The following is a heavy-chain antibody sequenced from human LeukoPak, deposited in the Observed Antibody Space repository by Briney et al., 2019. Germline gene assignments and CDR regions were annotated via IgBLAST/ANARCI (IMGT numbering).Heavy chain of an antibody. CDR2: IWYDGSKK. J-gene: IGHJ4*02. D-gene: IGHD2-15*01. CDR3: ARDFGYCSGGSCRYYFDY. Sequence: PGRSLRLSCAASGFTFSSYGMHWVRQAPGKRLEWVAVIWYDGSKKYYADSVKGRFTISRDNSKNTLYLQMNSLRAEDTAVYYCARDFGYCSGGSCRYYFDYWGQGTLVTVSS. V-gene: IGHV3-33*01. CDR1: GFTFSSYG.